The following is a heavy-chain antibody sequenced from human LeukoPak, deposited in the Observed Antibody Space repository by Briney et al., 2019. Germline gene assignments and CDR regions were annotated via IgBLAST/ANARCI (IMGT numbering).Heavy chain of an antibody. Sequence: PGGSLRLSFAASGFTFSGSAIHWVRQAPGKGLEWVAVITHDGSNRYYADSVKGRFTISRDNSNNMINLQINSLTVDDTAIYYCAGSIAMVITFFDSWGPGTLVAVSS. V-gene: IGHV3-30*14. CDR1: GFTFSGSA. D-gene: IGHD3-22*01. CDR2: ITHDGSNR. CDR3: AGSIAMVITFFDS. J-gene: IGHJ4*02.